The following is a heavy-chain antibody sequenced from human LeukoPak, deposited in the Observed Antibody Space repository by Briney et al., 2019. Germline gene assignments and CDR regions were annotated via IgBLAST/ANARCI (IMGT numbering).Heavy chain of an antibody. J-gene: IGHJ4*01. D-gene: IGHD3-9*01. Sequence: GGSLRLSCAASGFTFSSYGMHWVRQAPGKGLEWVAFIRYDGSNKYYADSVKGRFTISRDNSKNTLYLQMNSLRAEDTAVYYCAKAILERNIFATFDYWGQGNPGHRPL. CDR1: GFTFSSYG. CDR2: IRYDGSNK. CDR3: AKAILERNIFATFDY. V-gene: IGHV3-30*02.